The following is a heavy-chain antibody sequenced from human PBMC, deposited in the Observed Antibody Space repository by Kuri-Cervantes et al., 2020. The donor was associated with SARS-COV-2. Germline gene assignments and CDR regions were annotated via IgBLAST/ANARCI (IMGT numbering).Heavy chain of an antibody. D-gene: IGHD1-26*01. CDR2: IYHSGST. CDR3: ARAGSYLDAFDI. CDR1: GYSISSGYY. V-gene: IGHV4-38-2*02. Sequence: SETLSLTCTVSGYSISSGYYWGWIRQPPGKGLEWIGSIYHSGSTYYNPSLKSRVTISVDTSKSQFSLKLSSVTAADTAVYYCARAGSYLDAFDIWGQGTMVTVSS. J-gene: IGHJ3*02.